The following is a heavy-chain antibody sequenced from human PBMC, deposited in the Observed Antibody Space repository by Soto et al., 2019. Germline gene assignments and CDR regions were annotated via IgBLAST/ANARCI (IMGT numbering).Heavy chain of an antibody. J-gene: IGHJ6*03. CDR3: ARDWFYGDRLYYMDV. Sequence: GGSLRLSCAASGFTFSSYSMNWVRQAPGKGLEWVSYISSSSSTIYYADSVKGRFTISRDNAKNSLYLQMNSLRAEDTAVYYCARDWFYGDRLYYMDVWGKGTTVTVSS. CDR2: ISSSSSTI. CDR1: GFTFSSYS. D-gene: IGHD4-17*01. V-gene: IGHV3-48*01.